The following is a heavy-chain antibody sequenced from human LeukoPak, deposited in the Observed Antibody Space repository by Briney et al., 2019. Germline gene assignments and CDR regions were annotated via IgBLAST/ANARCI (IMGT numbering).Heavy chain of an antibody. Sequence: PGGSLRLSCAASGLTFSSYAMNWVRQAPGKGLEWLSFTSSSSGSTHYADSVKGRFTISRDNAKNSLHLQMNSLRAEDTAVYYRARGRDSGSFIIDYWGQGTLVTVSS. CDR2: TSSSSGST. J-gene: IGHJ4*02. CDR1: GLTFSSYA. V-gene: IGHV3-48*01. D-gene: IGHD3-10*01. CDR3: ARGRDSGSFIIDY.